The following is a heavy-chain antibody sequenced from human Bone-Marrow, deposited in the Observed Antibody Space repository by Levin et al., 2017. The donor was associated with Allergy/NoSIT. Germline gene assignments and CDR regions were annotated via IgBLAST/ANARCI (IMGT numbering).Heavy chain of an antibody. D-gene: IGHD7-27*01. CDR1: GGSISSSSYY. CDR3: AGSRLGLFDY. Sequence: PSETLSLTCTVSGGSISSSSYYWGWIRQPPGKGLEWIGSIYYSGSTYYNPSLKSRVTISVDTSKNQFSLKLSSVTAADTAVYYCAGSRLGLFDYWGQGTLVTVSS. J-gene: IGHJ4*02. CDR2: IYYSGST. V-gene: IGHV4-39*01.